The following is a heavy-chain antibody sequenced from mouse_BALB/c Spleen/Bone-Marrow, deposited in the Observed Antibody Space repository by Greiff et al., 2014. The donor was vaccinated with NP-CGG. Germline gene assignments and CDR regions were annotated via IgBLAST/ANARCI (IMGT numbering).Heavy chain of an antibody. CDR2: IEPSDSYT. CDR3: ARGRTTVVSDY. D-gene: IGHD1-1*01. V-gene: IGHV1-69*02. J-gene: IGHJ2*02. Sequence: QVQLKQSGAEVVKPGASVKVSCKASGHTFTNYWMQWVKQRPGQGLEWIGEIEPSDSYTNYNQDFKGKATLTVDKSSSTAYMQRSSLTSEDSAVYYCARGRTTVVSDYWGQGTSLTVSS. CDR1: GHTFTNYW.